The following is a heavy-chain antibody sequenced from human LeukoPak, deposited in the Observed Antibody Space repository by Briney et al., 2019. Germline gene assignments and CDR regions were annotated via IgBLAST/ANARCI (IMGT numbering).Heavy chain of an antibody. CDR1: GFTFSDYY. CDR3: ARLDPLFYGSRMDY. Sequence: GGSLRLSCAASGFTFSDYYMSWIRQAPGKGLEWVSHISSSGIDIYYADSVKGRFTISRDNAKNSLYVQMNSLRVEDTAVYYCARLDPLFYGSRMDYWGQGTRVTVSS. CDR2: ISSSGIDI. J-gene: IGHJ4*02. D-gene: IGHD3-10*01. V-gene: IGHV3-11*01.